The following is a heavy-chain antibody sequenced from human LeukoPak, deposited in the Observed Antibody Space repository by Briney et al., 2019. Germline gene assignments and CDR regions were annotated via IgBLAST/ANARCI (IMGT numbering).Heavy chain of an antibody. J-gene: IGHJ4*02. CDR2: ISSSGSTI. CDR3: ARRSSSGSYYRPFDH. V-gene: IGHV3-48*03. CDR1: GFTFSSYE. Sequence: GGSLRLSCAASGFTFSSYEMNWVRQAPGKGLEWVSYISSSGSTIYYADSVKGRFTISRDNAKNSLYLQMNSLRAEDTAVYYCARRSSSGSYYRPFDHWGQGTLVTVSS. D-gene: IGHD1-26*01.